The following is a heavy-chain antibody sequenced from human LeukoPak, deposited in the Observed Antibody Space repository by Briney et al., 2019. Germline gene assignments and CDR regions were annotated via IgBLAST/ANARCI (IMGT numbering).Heavy chain of an antibody. D-gene: IGHD4-11*01. CDR1: GFTFSTYW. J-gene: IGHJ6*02. CDR2: MKRDGSEI. CDR3: ARVSPTDGGMDV. Sequence: GGSLRPSCSASGFTFSTYWMSWVRQAPGKGLEWVANMKRDGSEIYYVDSVKGRFTISRDNAKNSLYLQMNSLRAEDTAVYYCARVSPTDGGMDVWGQGTTVTVSS. V-gene: IGHV3-7*01.